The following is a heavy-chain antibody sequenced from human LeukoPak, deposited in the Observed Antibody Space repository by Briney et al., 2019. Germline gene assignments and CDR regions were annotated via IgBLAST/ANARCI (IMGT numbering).Heavy chain of an antibody. Sequence: SETLSLTCTVSGGSISSSSYYWGWIRQPPGKGLEWIGSIYYSGSTYYNPSLKSRVTISVDTSKDQFSLKLSSVTAADTAVYYCARHHRGQQGIDYWGQGTLVTVSS. V-gene: IGHV4-39*01. CDR3: ARHHRGQQGIDY. J-gene: IGHJ4*02. CDR1: GGSISSSSYY. D-gene: IGHD6-13*01. CDR2: IYYSGST.